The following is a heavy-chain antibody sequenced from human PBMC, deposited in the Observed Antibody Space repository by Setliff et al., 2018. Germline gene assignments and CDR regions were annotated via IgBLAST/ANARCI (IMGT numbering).Heavy chain of an antibody. V-gene: IGHV4-61*02. CDR3: TKGRVGLAARAGY. CDR1: GGSINSGSYY. CDR2: IYSRGST. J-gene: IGHJ4*02. D-gene: IGHD1-26*01. Sequence: PSETLSLTCTVSGGSINSGSYYWSWIRQPAGKGLEWIGRIYSRGSTNYNPSLKSRVTVSLDASKNQLSLKLSSVTAADTAVYYCTKGRVGLAARAGYWGQGTLVTVSS.